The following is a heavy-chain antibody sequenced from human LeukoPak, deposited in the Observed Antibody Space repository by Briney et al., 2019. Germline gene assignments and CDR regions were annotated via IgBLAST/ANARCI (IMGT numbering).Heavy chain of an antibody. D-gene: IGHD3-22*01. CDR3: GGYSSLDH. Sequence: GGSLRLSCAASGNYWMHWVRQAPGKGLVWVSHINSDGSWTSYADSVKGRFTISKDNSKNTLYLQMDSLRVEDTAVYYCGGYSSLDHWGQGTLVTVSS. CDR2: INSDGSWT. V-gene: IGHV3-74*01. CDR1: GNYW. J-gene: IGHJ4*02.